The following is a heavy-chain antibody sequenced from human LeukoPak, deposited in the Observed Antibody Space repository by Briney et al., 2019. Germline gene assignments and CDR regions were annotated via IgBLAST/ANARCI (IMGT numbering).Heavy chain of an antibody. V-gene: IGHV4-59*01. Sequence: PSETLSLTCTVSGDSIGTYYWSWIRQPPGKGLEWIGYIYYSGSTNYNPSLKSRVTISVDTSKNQFSLKLSSVTAADTAVYYCARRLYIVRGAFDIWGQGTMVTVSS. CDR1: GDSIGTYY. CDR3: ARRLYIVRGAFDI. D-gene: IGHD2/OR15-2a*01. J-gene: IGHJ3*02. CDR2: IYYSGST.